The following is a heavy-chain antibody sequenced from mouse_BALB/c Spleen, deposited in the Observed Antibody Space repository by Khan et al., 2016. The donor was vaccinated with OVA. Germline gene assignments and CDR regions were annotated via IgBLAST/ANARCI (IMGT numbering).Heavy chain of an antibody. V-gene: IGHV2-6-1*01. J-gene: IGHJ4*01. D-gene: IGHD2-10*01. CDR2: IWSDGST. Sequence: QVQLKESGPGLVAPSQSLSITCTISGFSLTNYGVHWVRLPPGKGLEWLVVIWSDGSTTYNSALKSRLSISKDNSKSKVFLKMNSLQTDDSAMYYCARQPYYHYYVMDYWGQGTSVTVSS. CDR1: GFSLTNYG. CDR3: ARQPYYHYYVMDY.